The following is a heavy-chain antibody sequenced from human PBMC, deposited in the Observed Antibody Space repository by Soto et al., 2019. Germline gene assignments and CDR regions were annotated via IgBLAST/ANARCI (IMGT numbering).Heavy chain of an antibody. Sequence: SETLSLTCTVSGGSISSYYWSWIRQPPGKGLEWIGYIYYSGSTNYNPSLKSRVTISVDTSKNQFSLRLSSVTAADTAVYYCARDGGTRGYSGYDWDFDYWGQGTLVTVSS. CDR3: ARDGGTRGYSGYDWDFDY. D-gene: IGHD5-12*01. CDR1: GGSISSYY. CDR2: IYYSGST. V-gene: IGHV4-59*01. J-gene: IGHJ4*02.